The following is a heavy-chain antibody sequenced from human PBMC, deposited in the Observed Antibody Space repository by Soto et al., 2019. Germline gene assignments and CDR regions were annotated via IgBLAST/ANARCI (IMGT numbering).Heavy chain of an antibody. CDR3: ARSNRWVMFFGAGLRNWFVP. J-gene: IGHJ5*02. CDR1: GYTFTSYG. V-gene: IGHV1-18*01. D-gene: IGHD3-3*01. CDR2: ISAYNGNT. Sequence: VKVSCKASGYTFTSYGISWVRQAPGQGLEWMGWISAYNGNTNYAQKLQGRVTMTTDTSTSTAYMELRSLRSDDTAVYYCARSNRWVMFFGAGLRNWFVPWGQGTLVTVSS.